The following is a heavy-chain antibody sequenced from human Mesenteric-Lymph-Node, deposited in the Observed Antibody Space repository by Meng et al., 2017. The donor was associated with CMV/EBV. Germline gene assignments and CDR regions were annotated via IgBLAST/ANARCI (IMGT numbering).Heavy chain of an antibody. CDR1: GFTFSSYA. CDR2: ISGSGGST. D-gene: IGHD3-10*01. Sequence: GESLKISCAASGFTFSSYAMSWVRQAPGKGLEWVSAISGSGGSTYYADSVKGRFTISRDNSKNTLYLQMNSLRAEDAAVYYCATSPYNYGSGSNLFDYWGQGTLVTVSS. CDR3: ATSPYNYGSGSNLFDY. J-gene: IGHJ4*02. V-gene: IGHV3-23*01.